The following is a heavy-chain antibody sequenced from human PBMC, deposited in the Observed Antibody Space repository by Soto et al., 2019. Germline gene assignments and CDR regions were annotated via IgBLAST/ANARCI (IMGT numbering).Heavy chain of an antibody. Sequence: ASVKVSCKASGYTFTSYGISWVRQAPGQGLEWMGWISAYNGNTNYAQKLQGRVTMTTDTSTSTAYMELRSLRSDDTAVYYCARDQLQYYYDSSGYFIWGQGAMVTV. V-gene: IGHV1-18*01. CDR1: GYTFTSYG. CDR3: ARDQLQYYYDSSGYFI. J-gene: IGHJ4*02. D-gene: IGHD3-22*01. CDR2: ISAYNGNT.